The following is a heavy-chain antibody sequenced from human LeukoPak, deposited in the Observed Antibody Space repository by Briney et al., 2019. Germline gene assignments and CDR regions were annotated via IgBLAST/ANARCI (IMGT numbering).Heavy chain of an antibody. CDR2: IDTSSSTM. CDR3: ARDDCSSTSCYVDY. Sequence: TGGSLRLSCAASAFTFSDYSVNWVRQAPGKGLEWISYIDTSSSTMYYADSVMGRFTISRDNAKNSLYLQMNSLRAEDTAVYYCARDDCSSTSCYVDYWGQGTLVTVSS. CDR1: AFTFSDYS. J-gene: IGHJ4*02. D-gene: IGHD2-2*01. V-gene: IGHV3-48*04.